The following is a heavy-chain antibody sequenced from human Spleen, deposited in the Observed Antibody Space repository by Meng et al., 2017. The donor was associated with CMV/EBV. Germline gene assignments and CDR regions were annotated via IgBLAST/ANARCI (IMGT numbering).Heavy chain of an antibody. D-gene: IGHD6-6*01. Sequence: LETLSLTCTVSGASIRGSSHYWGWIRQPPGKGLEWIGDVYYSGSASYNPSLSSRVTISVDTSKNEFSLTLSSLTAADTGVYYCARNLSLDYTRSSGAFDVWGQGTMVTVSS. J-gene: IGHJ3*01. CDR3: ARNLSLDYTRSSGAFDV. CDR2: VYYSGSA. CDR1: GASIRGSSHY. V-gene: IGHV4-39*07.